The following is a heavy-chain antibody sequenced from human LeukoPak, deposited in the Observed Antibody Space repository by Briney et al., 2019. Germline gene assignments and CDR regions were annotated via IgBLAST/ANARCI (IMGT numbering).Heavy chain of an antibody. V-gene: IGHV1-46*01. CDR3: ARVRPSSSWYPLYFDC. D-gene: IGHD6-13*01. J-gene: IGHJ4*02. CDR2: INPSGGST. Sequence: ASVKVSCKASGYTFTSHYLHWVRQAPGQGLEWMGIINPSGGSTAYAQKFQGRVTMTTDTSTSTAYMELRSLRSDDTAVYYCARVRPSSSWYPLYFDCWGQGTLVTVSS. CDR1: GYTFTSHY.